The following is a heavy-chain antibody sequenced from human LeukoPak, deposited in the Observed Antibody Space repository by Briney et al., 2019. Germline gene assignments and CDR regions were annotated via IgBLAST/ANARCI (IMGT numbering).Heavy chain of an antibody. CDR1: GGSISSSNYY. D-gene: IGHD2-15*01. J-gene: IGHJ4*02. V-gene: IGHV4-39*01. CDR2: VFYSGST. Sequence: SETLSLTCTVSGGSISSSNYYWGWIRQPPGKGLEWIGSVFYSGSTYYNPSLKSRVTMSVDTSKNQFSLKLSSVTAADTAVYYYATRIFRNCCGGGSSKDEPNYWGQGTLVTVSS. CDR3: ATRIFRNCCGGGSSKDEPNY.